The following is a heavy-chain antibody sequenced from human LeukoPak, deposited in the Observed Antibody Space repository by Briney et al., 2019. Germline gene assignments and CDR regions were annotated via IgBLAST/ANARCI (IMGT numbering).Heavy chain of an antibody. CDR3: ARDFSNTSGFKVVVDY. J-gene: IGHJ4*02. D-gene: IGHD3-22*01. CDR2: ISGYNGDT. Sequence: GASVKVSCKASGFTFTHYGVSWLRQAPGQGLEWMGWISGYNGDTKYAEKFQGRGTMTADAPTSTAYMEVRSLTSDDTAVCYCARDFSNTSGFKVVVDYWGQGTLVTVSS. V-gene: IGHV1-18*01. CDR1: GFTFTHYG.